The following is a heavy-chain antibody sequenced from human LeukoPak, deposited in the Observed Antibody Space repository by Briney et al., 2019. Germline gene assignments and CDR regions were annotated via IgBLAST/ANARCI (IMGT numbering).Heavy chain of an antibody. Sequence: ASVTVSCKASGYIFSDYYMHWVRQAPGQGLEWLGWVNPKSGAADYAQQFRGRVTMTRDTSINTDYMEMKRVTSDDTAVYYCARGAEAETSPLDFWGQGTLVIVS. CDR2: VNPKSGAA. D-gene: IGHD6-13*01. V-gene: IGHV1-2*02. CDR1: GYIFSDYY. CDR3: ARGAEAETSPLDF. J-gene: IGHJ4*02.